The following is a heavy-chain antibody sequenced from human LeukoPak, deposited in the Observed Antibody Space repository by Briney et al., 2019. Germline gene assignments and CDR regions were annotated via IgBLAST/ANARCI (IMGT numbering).Heavy chain of an antibody. CDR3: ARDRNCSGGSCYGAFDI. V-gene: IGHV4-39*07. CDR1: GGSISSSSYY. J-gene: IGHJ3*02. CDR2: IYYSGST. Sequence: PSGTLSLTCTVSGGSISSSSYYWGWIRQPPGKGLEWIGCIYYSGSTYYNPSLKSRVTISVDTSKNQFSLKLSSVTAADTAVYLCARDRNCSGGSCYGAFDIWGQGTMVTVPS. D-gene: IGHD2-15*01.